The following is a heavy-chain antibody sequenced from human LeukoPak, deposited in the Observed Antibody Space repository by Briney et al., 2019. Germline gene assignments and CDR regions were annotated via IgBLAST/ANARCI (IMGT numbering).Heavy chain of an antibody. CDR2: IYYSGST. V-gene: IGHV4-59*08. CDR3: ARSPIRRFGELLPEPNWFDP. Sequence: SETLSLTCTVSGGSISSYYWSWIRQPPGKGLEWIGYIYYSGSTNYNPSLKGRVTISVDTSKNQFSLKLSSVTAADTAVYYCARSPIRRFGELLPEPNWFDPWGQGTLVTVSS. CDR1: GGSISSYY. D-gene: IGHD3-10*01. J-gene: IGHJ5*02.